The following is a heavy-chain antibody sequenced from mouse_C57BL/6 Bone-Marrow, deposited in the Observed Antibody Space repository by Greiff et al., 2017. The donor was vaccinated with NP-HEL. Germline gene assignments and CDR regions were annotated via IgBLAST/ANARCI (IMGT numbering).Heavy chain of an antibody. V-gene: IGHV1-9*01. Sequence: QVQLQQSGAELMKPGASVKLSCKATGYTFTGYWIEWVKQRPGHGLEWIGEILPGSGSTNYNEKFKGKATFTADTSSNTAYMQLSSLTTEDSAVCDCARTGYGNYGFAYWGQGTLVTVSA. J-gene: IGHJ3*01. D-gene: IGHD2-10*02. CDR3: ARTGYGNYGFAY. CDR2: ILPGSGST. CDR1: GYTFTGYW.